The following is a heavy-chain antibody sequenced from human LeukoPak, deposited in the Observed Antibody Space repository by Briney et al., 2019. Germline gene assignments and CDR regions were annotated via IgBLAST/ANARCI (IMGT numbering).Heavy chain of an antibody. CDR3: AKDAIGGVVIPKPPFDY. CDR1: GFTFSSYG. J-gene: IGHJ4*02. Sequence: GGSLRLSCAASGFTFSSYGMHWVRQAPGKGLEWVAFIRYDGSNKYCADSVKGRFTISRDNSKNTLYLQMNSLRAEDTAVYYCAKDAIGGVVIPKPPFDYWGQGTLVTVSS. D-gene: IGHD3-3*01. V-gene: IGHV3-30*02. CDR2: IRYDGSNK.